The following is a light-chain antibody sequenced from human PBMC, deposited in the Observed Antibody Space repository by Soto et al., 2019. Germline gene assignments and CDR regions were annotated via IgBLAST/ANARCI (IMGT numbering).Light chain of an antibody. V-gene: IGKV3-11*01. J-gene: IGKJ2*01. CDR2: GAS. CDR1: QSVSTN. Sequence: EIVMTQSPATVSLSPGEGATLSCRASQSVSTNLAWYQQKPGQAPRLLIYGASTRATGIPARFSGSGSGTDFTLTISSLEPEDFAVYYCQQRSNWPPYTFGQGTKLEIK. CDR3: QQRSNWPPYT.